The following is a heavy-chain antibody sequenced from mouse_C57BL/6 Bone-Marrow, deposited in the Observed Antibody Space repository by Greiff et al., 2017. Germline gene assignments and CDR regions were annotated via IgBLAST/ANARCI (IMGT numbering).Heavy chain of an antibody. CDR3: ARSSGPLAMDY. J-gene: IGHJ4*01. D-gene: IGHD3-2*02. CDR2: IDPSDSYT. Sequence: QVQLQQPGAELVRPGTSVKLSCKASGYTFTSYWMHWVKQRPGQGLEWIGVIDPSDSYTNYNQKFKGKATLTVDTSSSTAYMQLSSLTSEDSAVYYCARSSGPLAMDYWGQGTSVTVSS. V-gene: IGHV1-59*01. CDR1: GYTFTSYW.